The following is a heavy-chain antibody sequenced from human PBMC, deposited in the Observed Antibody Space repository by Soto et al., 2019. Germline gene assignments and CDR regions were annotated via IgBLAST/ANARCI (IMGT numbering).Heavy chain of an antibody. CDR3: ARVSGSPTEYYYDSSGYPPFDY. CDR2: IYHSGST. D-gene: IGHD3-22*01. J-gene: IGHJ4*02. CDR1: GGSISSGGYS. V-gene: IGHV4-30-2*01. Sequence: SETLSLTCAVSGGSISSGGYSWSRIRQPPGKGLEWIGYIYHSGSTYYNPSLKSRVTISVDRSKNQFSLKLSSVTAADTAVYYCARVSGSPTEYYYDSSGYPPFDYWGQGTLVT.